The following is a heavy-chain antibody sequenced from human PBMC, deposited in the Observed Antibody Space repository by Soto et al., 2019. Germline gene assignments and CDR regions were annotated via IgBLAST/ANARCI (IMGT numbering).Heavy chain of an antibody. V-gene: IGHV1-8*01. D-gene: IGHD3-3*01. J-gene: IGHJ5*02. Sequence: QVQLVQSGAEVKKPGASVKVSCKASGYTFTSYDINWVRQATGQGLEWMGWMNPNSGNTGYAQKFQGRVTMTRNTSIRTAYMELSSLRSEGTAVYYCARGRGAGITIVGVVISKRNWFDPWGQGTLVTVSS. CDR2: MNPNSGNT. CDR3: ARGRGAGITIVGVVISKRNWFDP. CDR1: GYTFTSYD.